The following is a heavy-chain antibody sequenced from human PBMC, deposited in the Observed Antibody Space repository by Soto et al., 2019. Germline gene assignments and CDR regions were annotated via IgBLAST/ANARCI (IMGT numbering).Heavy chain of an antibody. Sequence: GASVKVSCKASGYTFTSYGISWVRQAPGQGLEWMGWISAGNGNTKYSQKFQGRVTITRDTSASTAYMELSSLRSEDTAVYYCASSYSNYALIDYYYYGMDVWGQGTTVTVSS. J-gene: IGHJ6*02. V-gene: IGHV1-18*01. CDR2: ISAGNGNT. CDR1: GYTFTSYG. D-gene: IGHD4-4*01. CDR3: ASSYSNYALIDYYYYGMDV.